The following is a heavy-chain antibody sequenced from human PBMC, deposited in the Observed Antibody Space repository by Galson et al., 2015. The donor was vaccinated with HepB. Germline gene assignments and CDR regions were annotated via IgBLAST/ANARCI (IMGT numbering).Heavy chain of an antibody. D-gene: IGHD1-20*01. V-gene: IGHV3-30*18. CDR1: GFTFSSYG. J-gene: IGHJ6*02. CDR2: ISYDGSNK. CDR3: AKGSRITGTTGGLSYYYYGMDV. Sequence: SLRLSCAASGFTFSSYGMHWVRQAPGKGLEWVAVISYDGSNKYYADSVKGRFTISRDNSKNTLYLQMNSLRAEDTAVYYCAKGSRITGTTGGLSYYYYGMDVWGQGTTVTVSS.